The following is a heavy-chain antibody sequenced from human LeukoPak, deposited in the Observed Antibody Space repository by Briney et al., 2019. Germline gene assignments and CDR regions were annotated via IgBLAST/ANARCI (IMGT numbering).Heavy chain of an antibody. D-gene: IGHD2-21*02. CDR3: TTGSPHCGGDCSGH. Sequence: PGGSLRLSCAASGFTFDDYTMHWVRQAPGKGLEWVSLINWDGGTTYYADSVKGRFTISRDNSKNSLYLQMNSLRSEDTAFYYCTTGSPHCGGDCSGHWGQGTLVTVSS. CDR2: INWDGGTT. CDR1: GFTFDDYT. V-gene: IGHV3-43*01. J-gene: IGHJ4*02.